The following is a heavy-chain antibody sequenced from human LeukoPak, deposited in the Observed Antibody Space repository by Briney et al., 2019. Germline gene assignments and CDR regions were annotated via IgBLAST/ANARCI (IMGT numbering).Heavy chain of an antibody. CDR2: ISGSASST. CDR3: AKGSGLFDY. CDR1: GFTFRYYA. V-gene: IGHV3-23*01. Sequence: GGSLRLSCTASGFTFRYYAMSWVRQAPGKGLEWVSGISGSASSTYYADSVKGRFTISRDNSKNTLYLQMNSLRAEDTAVYYCAKGSGLFDYWGQGTLVTVSS. J-gene: IGHJ4*02. D-gene: IGHD3-3*01.